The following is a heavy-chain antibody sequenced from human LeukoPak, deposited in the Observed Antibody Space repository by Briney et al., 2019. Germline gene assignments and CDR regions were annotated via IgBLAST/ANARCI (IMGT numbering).Heavy chain of an antibody. J-gene: IGHJ4*02. D-gene: IGHD4-23*01. CDR3: ARGGGGD. Sequence: SETLSLTCTVSGGSISSSSYYWVWIRQPPGKGLEWIGSVYYSGSTYHNPSLKSRVTMSLDTSKNQFSLKLSSVTAADTAAYYCARGGGGDWGQGTLVTVSS. CDR2: VYYSGST. CDR1: GGSISSSSYY. V-gene: IGHV4-39*07.